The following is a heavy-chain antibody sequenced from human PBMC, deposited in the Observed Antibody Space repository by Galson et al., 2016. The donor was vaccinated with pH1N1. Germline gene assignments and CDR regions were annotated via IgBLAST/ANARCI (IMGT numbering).Heavy chain of an antibody. D-gene: IGHD3-10*01. V-gene: IGHV4-61*02. J-gene: IGHJ4*02. CDR3: ARDHYFGSGIHY. CDR1: GGAISTGSYY. Sequence: TLSLTCTVSGGAISTGSYYWGWVRQPAGKGLEWIGRFSISGGTNYNSSLRSRVTISFDTSKNQFSLELTSATAADTAVYYCARDHYFGSGIHYWGQGIQVTVS. CDR2: FSISGGT.